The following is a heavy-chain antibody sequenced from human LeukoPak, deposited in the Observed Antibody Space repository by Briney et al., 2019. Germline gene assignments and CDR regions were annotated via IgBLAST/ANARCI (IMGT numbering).Heavy chain of an antibody. J-gene: IGHJ4*02. D-gene: IGHD2-2*01. CDR3: ARDRCSSTSCYGPGGY. Sequence: ASVTVSCKASGYTFTSYGISWVRQAPGQGLEWMGWISAYNGNTNYAQKLQGRVTMTTDTSTSTAYMELRSLRSDDTAVYYCARDRCSSTSCYGPGGYWGQGTLVTVSS. CDR1: GYTFTSYG. V-gene: IGHV1-18*01. CDR2: ISAYNGNT.